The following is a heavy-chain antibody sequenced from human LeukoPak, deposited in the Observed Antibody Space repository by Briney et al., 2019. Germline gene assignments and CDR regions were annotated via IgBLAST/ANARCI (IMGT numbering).Heavy chain of an antibody. CDR3: ARGHMYCSSTSCYFPRRGWFDP. V-gene: IGHV4-34*01. CDR1: GGSFSGYY. J-gene: IGHJ5*02. Sequence: PSETLSLTCAVYGGSFSGYYWSWIRQPPGKGLEWIGEINHSGSTNYNPSLKSRVTISVDTSKNQFSLKLSSVTAADTAVYYCARGHMYCSSTSCYFPRRGWFDPWGQGTLVTVSS. D-gene: IGHD2-2*01. CDR2: INHSGST.